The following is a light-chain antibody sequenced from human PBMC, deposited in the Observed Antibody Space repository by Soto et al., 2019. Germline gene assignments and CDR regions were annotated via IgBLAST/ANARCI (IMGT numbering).Light chain of an antibody. Sequence: QSALTQPASVSRSPGQSITISCTGTSSDVGSYNLVSWYQQHPGKAPKFMIYGVTKRPSGVSNRFSGSKSGNTASLTISGLQAEDEADYYCCSYAGSNTYVFGTGTKVTVL. J-gene: IGLJ1*01. CDR2: GVT. CDR1: SSDVGSYNL. CDR3: CSYAGSNTYV. V-gene: IGLV2-23*02.